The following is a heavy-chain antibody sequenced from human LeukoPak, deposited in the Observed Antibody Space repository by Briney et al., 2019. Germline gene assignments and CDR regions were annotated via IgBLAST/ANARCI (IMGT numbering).Heavy chain of an antibody. J-gene: IGHJ4*02. Sequence: GGSLRLSCAASGFTFSSNAMSWVRQAPGKGLEWVSAISGSDGSTYYADSVKGRFTISRDNSKNTVSLQMNSLRAEDTAIYYCAKMYYDFWSGYANWGQGTLVTVSS. CDR3: AKMYYDFWSGYAN. CDR2: ISGSDGST. V-gene: IGHV3-23*01. D-gene: IGHD3-3*01. CDR1: GFTFSSNA.